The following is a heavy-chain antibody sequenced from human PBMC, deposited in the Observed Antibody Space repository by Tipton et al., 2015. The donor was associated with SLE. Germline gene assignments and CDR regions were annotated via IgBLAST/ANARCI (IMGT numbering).Heavy chain of an antibody. V-gene: IGHV4-34*01. J-gene: IGHJ3*02. CDR2: INHSGST. CDR3: VRGGSKHYDFWGRQMGPHAFDI. Sequence: TLSLTCAVYGGSFSGYYWSWIRQPPGKGLEWIGEINHSGSTNYNPSLKSRVTISVDTSKKQFSLKLNSVTAADTAVYYCVRGGSKHYDFWGRQMGPHAFDIWGQETKVTVSS. D-gene: IGHD3-3*01. CDR1: GGSFSGYY.